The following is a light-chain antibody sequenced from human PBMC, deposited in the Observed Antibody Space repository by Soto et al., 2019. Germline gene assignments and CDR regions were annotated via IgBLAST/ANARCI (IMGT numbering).Light chain of an antibody. V-gene: IGLV1-51*01. CDR2: GND. Sequence: QAVVTQPPSVSAAPGQKVTISCSGSSSDIGHNDVSWYQQLPGTAPKLVISGNDKRPSGIPDRFSGSKSGTSATLGITGLQTGDEANYYCGTWDDSLSAGAFGGGTKLTVL. CDR1: SSDIGHND. CDR3: GTWDDSLSAGA. J-gene: IGLJ2*01.